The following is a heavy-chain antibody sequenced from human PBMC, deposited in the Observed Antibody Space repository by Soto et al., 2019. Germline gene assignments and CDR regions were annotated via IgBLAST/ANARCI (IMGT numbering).Heavy chain of an antibody. CDR2: PHASGPP. CDR3: ARDADFGPEAPKFWDFDL. V-gene: IGHV4-4*02. D-gene: IGHD3-16*01. CDR1: GVSTRGSEW. J-gene: IGHJ3*01. Sequence: QVQLQQSGPGLVKPSGTLSLTCAVSGVSTRGSEWWTWVRQAPGKGLEWIAEPHASGPPHYNPSPQSRVTISLDTSTSQLSLTLLAVTAADTAVYFCARDADFGPEAPKFWDFDLWGQGTMVMVSS.